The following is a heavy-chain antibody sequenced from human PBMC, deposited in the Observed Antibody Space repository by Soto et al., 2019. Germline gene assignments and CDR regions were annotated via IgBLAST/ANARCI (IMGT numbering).Heavy chain of an antibody. J-gene: IGHJ4*02. CDR3: ARASKGRGVPEDY. V-gene: IGHV3-21*01. CDR2: ISSSSSYI. CDR1: GFTFSSYS. Sequence: EVQLVESGGGLVKPGGSLRLSCAASGFTFSSYSMNWVRQAPGKGLEWVSSISSSSSYIYYADSVKGRFTISRDNAKNSLYLQMNSLRSEDTAVYYCARASKGRGVPEDYWGQGTLVTVSS. D-gene: IGHD3-10*01.